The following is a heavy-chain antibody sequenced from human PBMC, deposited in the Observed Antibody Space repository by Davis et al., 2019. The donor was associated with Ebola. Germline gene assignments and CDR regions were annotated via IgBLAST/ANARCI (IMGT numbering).Heavy chain of an antibody. CDR2: INAGNGNT. D-gene: IGHD2-2*01. J-gene: IGHJ3*02. CDR3: AREDTEIVVVPAAVGDAFDI. V-gene: IGHV1-3*01. Sequence: ASVKVSCKASGYTFTSYAMHWVRQAPGQRLEWMGWINAGNGNTKYSQKFQGRVTITRDTSASTAYMELSSLRSEDTAVYYCAREDTEIVVVPAAVGDAFDIWGQGTMVTVSS. CDR1: GYTFTSYA.